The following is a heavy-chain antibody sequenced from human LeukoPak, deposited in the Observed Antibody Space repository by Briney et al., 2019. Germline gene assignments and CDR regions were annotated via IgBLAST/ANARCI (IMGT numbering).Heavy chain of an antibody. Sequence: GASVKVSCKSSGYTFINYGISWVRQAPGQGLEWMGWISAYNGYTNYAQKLQGRVTMTTGTSTSTAYLELRSLRSDDTAVYYCARDCSAGSCYSEAAGYWGLGTLVTVSS. CDR3: ARDCSAGSCYSEAAGY. CDR2: ISAYNGYT. CDR1: GYTFINYG. J-gene: IGHJ4*02. V-gene: IGHV1-18*01. D-gene: IGHD2-15*01.